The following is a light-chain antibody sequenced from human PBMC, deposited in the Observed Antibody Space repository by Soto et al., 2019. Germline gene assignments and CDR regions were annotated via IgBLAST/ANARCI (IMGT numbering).Light chain of an antibody. CDR1: QSVDKY. CDR3: QQRINWPPWT. CDR2: DAX. J-gene: IGKJ1*01. Sequence: IVLIKSPAPLSLSRGERATRFXRVSQSVDKYLTWYQQRAGKXTRILXXDAXNRATAVPARFSGSGSGTDFTLTITSFDPEDFVGYYCQQRINWPPWTFGQGTKVDIK. V-gene: IGKV3-11*01.